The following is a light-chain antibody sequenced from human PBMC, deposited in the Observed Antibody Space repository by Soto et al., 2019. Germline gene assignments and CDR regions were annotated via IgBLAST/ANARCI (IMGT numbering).Light chain of an antibody. J-gene: IGKJ1*01. CDR1: QDVFYRSNNKHH. Sequence: DIVMTQAPDSLAVSLSDTAPINCKSTQDVFYRSNNKHHLAWYHQKPAQPPKLLIYWASSRDSGVPDRFSASGFGTDFTLTITSLQAEDVAVYYCQQYHSTPWTFGQGTKVEIK. CDR2: WAS. CDR3: QQYHSTPWT. V-gene: IGKV4-1*01.